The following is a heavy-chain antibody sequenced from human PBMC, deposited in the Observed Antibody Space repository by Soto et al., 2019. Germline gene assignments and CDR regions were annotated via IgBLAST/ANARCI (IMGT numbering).Heavy chain of an antibody. Sequence: QVQLQESGPGLVKPSQTLSLTCTVSGGSISDGAYYWSWIRQPPGKGLEWIGHIYNSGNTYNNPSLKSRLTISVDTSKNQFSLNLNSVTAADTAVYYCARGLSGDKVDQWGQGTLVTVSS. CDR2: IYNSGNT. CDR3: ARGLSGDKVDQ. D-gene: IGHD2-21*01. J-gene: IGHJ4*02. CDR1: GGSISDGAYY. V-gene: IGHV4-30-4*01.